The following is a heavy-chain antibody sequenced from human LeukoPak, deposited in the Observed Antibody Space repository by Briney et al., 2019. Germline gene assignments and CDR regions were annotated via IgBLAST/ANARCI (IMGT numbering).Heavy chain of an antibody. CDR1: GFTVSSDH. J-gene: IGHJ4*02. D-gene: IGHD1-26*01. CDR2: IYAGGTT. V-gene: IGHV3-53*01. CDR3: ARVWELTFDY. Sequence: PGGSLRLSCAASGFTVSSDHMSWVPDASGKGLEWVSVIYAGGTTYSAGSVKGRFTISRKNLKNTLLLQINSLRAEETAVYYCARVWELTFDYWGQGDLVTVSS.